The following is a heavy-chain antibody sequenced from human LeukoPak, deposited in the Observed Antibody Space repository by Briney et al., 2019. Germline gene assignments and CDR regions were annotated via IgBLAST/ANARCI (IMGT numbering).Heavy chain of an antibody. D-gene: IGHD1-26*01. V-gene: IGHV1-2*06. CDR2: INPNSGGT. Sequence: ASVKVSCKASGYTFTGYYMHWVRQAPGQGLEWMGRINPNSGGTNYAQNFQGRVTMTRDTSISTAYLELGRLTSDDTAGYYCARGRGVYGGSFYNWFDPWGQGTLVTVSS. CDR3: ARGRGVYGGSFYNWFDP. J-gene: IGHJ5*02. CDR1: GYTFTGYY.